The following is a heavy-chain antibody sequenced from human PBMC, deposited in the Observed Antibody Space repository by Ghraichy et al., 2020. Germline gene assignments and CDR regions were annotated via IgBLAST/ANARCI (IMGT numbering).Heavy chain of an antibody. CDR3: SRGGGAGTQVLYHMDV. D-gene: IGHD6-19*01. Sequence: GGSLRLSCVASGLMFSPNTMNWVRQAPGKGLEWVSSISSSTRYKYYADSVKGRFTISRDNAQNSLYLQMNSLRAEDTAVYYCSRGGGAGTQVLYHMDVWGLGTTVTVSS. CDR2: ISSSTRYK. J-gene: IGHJ6*01. V-gene: IGHV3-21*01. CDR1: GLMFSPNT.